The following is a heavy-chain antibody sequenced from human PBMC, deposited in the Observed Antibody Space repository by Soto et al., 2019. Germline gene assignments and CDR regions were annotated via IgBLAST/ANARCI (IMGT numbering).Heavy chain of an antibody. CDR3: ARGIVGRDAFDI. Sequence: QVQLVESGGGVVQPGRSLRLSCAASGFTFSSYAMHWVRQAPGKGLEWVAVISYDGSNKYYADSVKGRFTISRDNSKNTLYLQMNSLRAEDTAVYYCARGIVGRDAFDIWGQGTMVTVSS. V-gene: IGHV3-30-3*01. CDR2: ISYDGSNK. D-gene: IGHD1-26*01. CDR1: GFTFSSYA. J-gene: IGHJ3*02.